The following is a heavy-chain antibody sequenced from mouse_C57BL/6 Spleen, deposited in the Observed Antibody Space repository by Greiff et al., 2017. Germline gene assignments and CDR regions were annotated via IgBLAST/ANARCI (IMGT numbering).Heavy chain of an antibody. J-gene: IGHJ1*03. CDR1: GFTFSDYG. CDR3: ARRDIYGSSYYWYFDV. CDR2: ISSGSSTI. Sequence: EVQLVESGGGLVKPGGSLKLSCAASGFTFSDYGMHWVRQAPEKGLEWVAYISSGSSTIYYADTVKGRFTISRDNAKNTLFLQMTSLRSEDTAMYYCARRDIYGSSYYWYFDVWGTGTTVTVSS. D-gene: IGHD1-1*01. V-gene: IGHV5-17*01.